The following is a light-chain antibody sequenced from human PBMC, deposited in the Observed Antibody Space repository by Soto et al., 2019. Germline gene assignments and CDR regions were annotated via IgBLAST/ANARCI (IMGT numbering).Light chain of an antibody. Sequence: QSALTQPPSASGSPGQSVTISCTGTSSDVGAYNYVSWYQHRPGKAPKLMIYEVTKRPSGVPDRFSGAKSGNTASLTVSGLQAEDEADYYCTSHAGTNNFPYVFGTGTKLTDL. CDR1: SSDVGAYNY. J-gene: IGLJ1*01. CDR2: EVT. CDR3: TSHAGTNNFPYV. V-gene: IGLV2-8*01.